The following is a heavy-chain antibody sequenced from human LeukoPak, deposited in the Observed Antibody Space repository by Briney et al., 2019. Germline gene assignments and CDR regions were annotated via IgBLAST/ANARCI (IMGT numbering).Heavy chain of an antibody. CDR2: IIPIFGTA. V-gene: IGHV1-69*06. Sequence: SVKVSCKASGGTFSSYAISWVREAPGQGLEWMGRIIPIFGTANYAQNFQDRVTITADKSTSTAYMELSSLRSEDTAVYYCARTDSGSFSFDYWGQGTLVTVSS. CDR1: GGTFSSYA. J-gene: IGHJ4*02. CDR3: ARTDSGSFSFDY. D-gene: IGHD1-26*01.